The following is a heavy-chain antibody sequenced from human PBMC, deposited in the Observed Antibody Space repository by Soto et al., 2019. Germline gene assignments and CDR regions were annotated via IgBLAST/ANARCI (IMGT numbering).Heavy chain of an antibody. CDR1: GFTFDNYA. D-gene: IGHD3-3*01. V-gene: IGHV3-9*01. J-gene: IGHJ4*02. CDR2: LNWNGGDI. CDR3: AKDMSGYPPYYFDY. Sequence: VQLVESGGGLVQPGRSLRLSCAASGFTFDNYAMHWVRQAPGKGLEWVSGLNWNGGDIGYADSVKGRFTISRDNAENSLSLQMNSLRAEDTAFYYCAKDMSGYPPYYFDYWGQGTLVTVSS.